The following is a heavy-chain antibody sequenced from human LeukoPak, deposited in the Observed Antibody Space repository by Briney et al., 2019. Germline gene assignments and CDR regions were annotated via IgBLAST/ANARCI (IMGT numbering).Heavy chain of an antibody. Sequence: ASVKVSCKASAYIFTGYYIHWVQQAPGHGLEWMGWINPNSGDTNYAQKFQGRVTMTRDTSISTAYMELSRLRSDDTAVYYCARGNELYCSGGTCYLYYFDYWGQGTLVTVSS. CDR2: INPNSGDT. J-gene: IGHJ4*02. V-gene: IGHV1-2*02. CDR1: AYIFTGYY. D-gene: IGHD2-15*01. CDR3: ARGNELYCSGGTCYLYYFDY.